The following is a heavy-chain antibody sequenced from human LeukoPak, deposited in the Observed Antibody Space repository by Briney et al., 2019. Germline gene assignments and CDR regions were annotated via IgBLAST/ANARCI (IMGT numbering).Heavy chain of an antibody. CDR2: IYYSGST. CDR3: ARAEIVSGWYAGYYFDY. D-gene: IGHD6-19*01. V-gene: IGHV4-61*01. J-gene: IGHJ4*02. CDR1: GGSVSTSTNY. Sequence: PSETLSLTCTVSGGSVSTSTNYWSRIRQPPGKGLEWIGYIYYSGSTNYNPSLKSRVTISVDTSKNQFSLKLSSVTAADTAVYYCARAEIVSGWYAGYYFDYWGQGTLVTVSS.